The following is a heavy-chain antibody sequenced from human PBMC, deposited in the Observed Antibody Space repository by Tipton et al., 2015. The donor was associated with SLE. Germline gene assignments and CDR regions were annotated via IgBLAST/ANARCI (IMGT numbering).Heavy chain of an antibody. CDR3: ARYKASQYLLVSRFDY. V-gene: IGHV4-59*11. CDR2: IYSSGTT. CDR1: GGSISSHY. Sequence: TLSLTCTVSGGSISSHYWSWIRQPPGRGLEWIGYIYSSGTTKYNPYLMSRATISVDMSKNQFSLKLNSMTAADTAVYYCARYKASQYLLVSRFDYWGRGTLVTVSS. D-gene: IGHD1-14*01. J-gene: IGHJ4*02.